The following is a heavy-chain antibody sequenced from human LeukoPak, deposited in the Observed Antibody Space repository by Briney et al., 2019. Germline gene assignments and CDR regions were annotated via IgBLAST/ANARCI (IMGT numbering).Heavy chain of an antibody. Sequence: SETLSLTCTVSGGYISSYYWSWIRPPPGKGLEWIGYIYYSGRTHHTPSLKSRVTISVGTSKNQCSLKLSSVTAADTAVYYCARAGPTVTYYYYYYMDVWGKGTTVTVSS. V-gene: IGHV4-59*01. D-gene: IGHD4-17*01. CDR2: IYYSGRT. CDR3: ARAGPTVTYYYYYYMDV. CDR1: GGYISSYY. J-gene: IGHJ6*03.